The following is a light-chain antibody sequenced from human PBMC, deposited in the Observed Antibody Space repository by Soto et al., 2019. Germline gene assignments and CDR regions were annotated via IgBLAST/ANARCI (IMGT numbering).Light chain of an antibody. Sequence: EIVLTQSPGTLSLSPGERATLSCRASQSVSSSYLAWYQQKPGQAPRLLIYGASSRATGIPDRFSGSGSGTDFTLTISSLQPEDFASYFCQHTFNSPPWTFGQGTKVDIK. CDR1: QSVSSSY. V-gene: IGKV3-20*01. CDR3: QHTFNSPPWT. J-gene: IGKJ1*01. CDR2: GAS.